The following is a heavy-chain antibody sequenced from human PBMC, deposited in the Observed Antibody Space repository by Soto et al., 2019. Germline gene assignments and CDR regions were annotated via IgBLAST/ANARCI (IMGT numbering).Heavy chain of an antibody. V-gene: IGHV1-2*04. Sequence: GASVKVSCKASGYTLTVYYMHWVRQEHGQGLEWMGWINPNSGGTNYAQKFQGWVTMTRDTSISTAYMELSRLRSDDTAVYYCARSIAAAGTLYYYYYMDVWGKGTTVTVSS. CDR2: INPNSGGT. D-gene: IGHD6-13*01. J-gene: IGHJ6*03. CDR1: GYTLTVYY. CDR3: ARSIAAAGTLYYYYYMDV.